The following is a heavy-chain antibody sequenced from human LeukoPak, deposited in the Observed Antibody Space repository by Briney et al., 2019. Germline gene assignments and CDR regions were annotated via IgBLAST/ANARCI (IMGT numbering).Heavy chain of an antibody. Sequence: SETLSLTCAVYGGSFSGYYWSWIRQPPGKGLEWIGEINHSGSTNYNPSPKSRVTISVDTSKNQFSLKLSSVTAADTAVYYCASRAMVRGVIPWGQGTLVTVSS. D-gene: IGHD3-10*01. J-gene: IGHJ5*02. CDR1: GGSFSGYY. V-gene: IGHV4-34*01. CDR2: INHSGST. CDR3: ASRAMVRGVIP.